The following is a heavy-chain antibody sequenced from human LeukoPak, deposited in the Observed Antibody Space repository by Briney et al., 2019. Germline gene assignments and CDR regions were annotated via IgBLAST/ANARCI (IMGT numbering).Heavy chain of an antibody. CDR1: GFTFSSYA. CDR3: AKGNRRDGYKNSFDY. J-gene: IGHJ4*02. CDR2: ISGSGGST. D-gene: IGHD5-24*01. Sequence: PGGSLRLSCAASGFTFSSYAMSWVRQAPGKGLEWVSAISGSGGSTYYADSVKGRFTISRDNSKNTLYLQMNSLRAEDTAVYYCAKGNRRDGYKNSFDYWGQGTLVTVSS. V-gene: IGHV3-23*01.